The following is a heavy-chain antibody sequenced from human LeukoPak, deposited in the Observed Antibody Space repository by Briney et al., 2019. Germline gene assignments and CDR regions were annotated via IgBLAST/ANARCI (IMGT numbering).Heavy chain of an antibody. CDR3: ARSGIAAPFDY. Sequence: SETLSLTCTVSGGSISSGGYYWSWIRQPPGKGLEWIGYIYHSGSTYYNPSLKGRVTISVDRSKNQFSLKLSSVTAADTAVYYCARSGIAAPFDYWGQGTLVTVSS. D-gene: IGHD6-6*01. J-gene: IGHJ4*02. CDR2: IYHSGST. CDR1: GGSISSGGYY. V-gene: IGHV4-30-2*01.